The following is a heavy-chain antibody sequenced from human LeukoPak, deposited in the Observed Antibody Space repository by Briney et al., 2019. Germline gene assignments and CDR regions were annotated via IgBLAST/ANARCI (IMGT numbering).Heavy chain of an antibody. J-gene: IGHJ4*02. CDR2: ISGSGDTT. V-gene: IGHV3-23*01. Sequence: PGGSLRLSCAASGFTFSSYVMSWVRQAPGQGLEWVSDISGSGDTTYYADSVKGRFIISRDNSKNTLFLQMNSLRAEGTAVYYCAKDDDGDYGFYWGQGTLVTVSS. CDR3: AKDDDGDYGFY. CDR1: GFTFSSYV. D-gene: IGHD4-17*01.